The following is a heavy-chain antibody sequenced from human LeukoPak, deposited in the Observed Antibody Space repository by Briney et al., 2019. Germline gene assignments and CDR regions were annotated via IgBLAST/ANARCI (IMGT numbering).Heavy chain of an antibody. CDR2: MNPNSGNT. CDR3: ATNEAGYGDFLPVGY. J-gene: IGHJ4*02. V-gene: IGHV1-8*02. CDR1: GYTFTSYD. Sequence: ASVKVSCKASGYTFTSYDINWVRQATGQGLEWMGWMNPNSGNTGYAQKFQGRVTMTRNTSISTAYMELSSLRSEDTAVYYCATNEAGYGDFLPVGYWGQGTLVTVSS. D-gene: IGHD4-17*01.